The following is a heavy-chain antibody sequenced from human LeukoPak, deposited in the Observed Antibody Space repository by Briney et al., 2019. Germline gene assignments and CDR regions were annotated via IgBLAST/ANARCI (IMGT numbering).Heavy chain of an antibody. CDR1: GFTVGSSY. J-gene: IGHJ3*02. CDR3: AMTTVTDDAFDI. CDR2: INHSGST. D-gene: IGHD4-17*01. V-gene: IGHV4-34*08. Sequence: PGGSLRLSCAASGFTVGSSYMDWVRQPPGKWLEWIGEINHSGSTNYNPSLKSRVTISVDTSKNQFSLKLSSVTAADTAVYSCAMTTVTDDAFDIWGQGTMVTVSS.